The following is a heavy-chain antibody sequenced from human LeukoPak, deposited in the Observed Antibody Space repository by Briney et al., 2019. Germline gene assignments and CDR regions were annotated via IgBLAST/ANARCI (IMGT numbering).Heavy chain of an antibody. Sequence: GGSLRLSCAASGFTFSSYSMNWVRQAPGKGLEWVSSISSSSSYIYYADSVKGRFTISRDNAKNSLYLQMNSLRAEDTAVYYCARDNSSPSYYYYYGMDVWGQGTTVTGSS. D-gene: IGHD5-18*01. CDR2: ISSSSSYI. CDR1: GFTFSSYS. V-gene: IGHV3-21*01. J-gene: IGHJ6*02. CDR3: ARDNSSPSYYYYYGMDV.